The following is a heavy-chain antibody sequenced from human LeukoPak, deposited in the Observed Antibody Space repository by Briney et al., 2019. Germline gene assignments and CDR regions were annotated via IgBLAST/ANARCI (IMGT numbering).Heavy chain of an antibody. CDR2: IYYSGST. D-gene: IGHD4-17*01. V-gene: IGHV4-39*06. J-gene: IGHJ6*04. CDR1: GVSISSSKYY. Sequence: SETLSLTCTVSGVSISSSKYYWGWIPQPPGKGLEWIGSIYYSGSTYYSPSLKSRVTISVDTSKNQFALKLSSVTAADTAVYYCASLGDAYGEGAVDVWGKGTTVTVSS. CDR3: ASLGDAYGEGAVDV.